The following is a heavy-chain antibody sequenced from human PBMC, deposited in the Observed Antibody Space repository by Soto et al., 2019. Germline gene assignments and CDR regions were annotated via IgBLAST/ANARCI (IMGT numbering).Heavy chain of an antibody. CDR3: ARDHCSGGSCYPGTIWWFDP. V-gene: IGHV1-69*13. CDR1: GVTFSSYA. J-gene: IGHJ5*02. CDR2: IIPIFGTA. D-gene: IGHD2-15*01. Sequence: SVKVSCKASGVTFSSYAISWVRQAPGQGLEWMGGIIPIFGTANYAQKFQGRVTITADESTSTAYMELSSLRSEDTAVYYCARDHCSGGSCYPGTIWWFDPWGQGTLVTVSS.